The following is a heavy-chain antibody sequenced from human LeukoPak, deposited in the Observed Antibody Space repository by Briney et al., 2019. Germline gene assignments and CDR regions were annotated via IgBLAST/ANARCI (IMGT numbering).Heavy chain of an antibody. CDR2: INAGNGNT. D-gene: IGHD6-19*01. CDR3: ARTPYSSGWFSYYYYGMDV. CDR1: GYTFTSYA. J-gene: IGHJ6*02. Sequence: GASVKVSCKASGYTFTSYAMHWVRQAPGQRLEWMGWINAGNGNTKYSQKFQGRVTITRDTSASTAYMELSSLRSEDTAVYYCARTPYSSGWFSYYYYGMDVWGQRTTVTVSS. V-gene: IGHV1-3*01.